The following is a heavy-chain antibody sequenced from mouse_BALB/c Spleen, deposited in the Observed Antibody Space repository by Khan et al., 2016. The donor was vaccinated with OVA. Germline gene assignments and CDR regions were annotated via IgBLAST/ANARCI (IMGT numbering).Heavy chain of an antibody. J-gene: IGHJ3*01. CDR3: ARGGYGGFAY. V-gene: IGHV1-18*01. CDR2: INPNNGGT. Sequence: VRLQQSGPELVKPGASVKIPCKASGYTFTDFNLDWVKQSHGKSLEWIGDINPNNGGTIYNQKFKDKATLTVDKSSSTAYMDLRSLTSEDTAVYYCARGGYGGFAYWGQGTLFTVSA. D-gene: IGHD2-14*01. CDR1: GYTFTDFN.